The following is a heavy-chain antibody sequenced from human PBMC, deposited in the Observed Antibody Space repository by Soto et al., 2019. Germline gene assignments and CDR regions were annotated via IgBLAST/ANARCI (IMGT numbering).Heavy chain of an antibody. CDR2: ISFDGNHK. CDR3: ARDPSYSGYYLDS. CDR1: GFPFRTYG. Sequence: QVQLVESGGGVVQPGRSLRLSCAASGFPFRTYGMHWLRQAPGKGLEWVAVISFDGNHKYYADSVKGRFTVSRDNSNNTLHLQVDSLRPDDTAVYYCARDPSYSGYYLDSWGQGTLLTVSS. J-gene: IGHJ4*02. V-gene: IGHV3-30*03. D-gene: IGHD1-26*01.